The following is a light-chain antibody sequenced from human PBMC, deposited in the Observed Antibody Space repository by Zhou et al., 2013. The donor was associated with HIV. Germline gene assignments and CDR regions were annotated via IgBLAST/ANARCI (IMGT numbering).Light chain of an antibody. CDR3: QQYSSYPLT. Sequence: DIQMTQSPSTLSASVGDRITITCRASQSVSTYLAWYQQRPGRAPKLLVSGASTLESGVPSRFSGSESGTEFTLTISSLQPDDFAVYYCQQYSSYPLTFGGGTKVEIK. CDR2: GAS. V-gene: IGKV1-5*01. J-gene: IGKJ4*01. CDR1: QSVSTY.